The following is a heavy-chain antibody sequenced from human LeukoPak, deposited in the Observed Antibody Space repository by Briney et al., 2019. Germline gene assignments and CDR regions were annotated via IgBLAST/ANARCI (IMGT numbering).Heavy chain of an antibody. D-gene: IGHD6-19*01. V-gene: IGHV3-9*01. J-gene: IGHJ5*02. CDR1: GFTFSSYS. CDR3: ASQWLGSYNWFDP. CDR2: ISWNSGSI. Sequence: PGGSLRLSCAASGFTFSSYSMNWVRQAPGKGLEWVSGISWNSGSIGYADSVKGRFTISRDNAKNSLYLQMNSLRAEDTALYYCASQWLGSYNWFDPLGPGNPGHRLL.